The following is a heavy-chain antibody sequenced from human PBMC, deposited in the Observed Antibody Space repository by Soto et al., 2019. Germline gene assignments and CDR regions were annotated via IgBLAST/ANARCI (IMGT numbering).Heavy chain of an antibody. CDR3: ARDYSTGLGATTSYYYYGMDV. CDR1: GGTFSSYA. Sequence: SVKVSCKASGGTFSSYAISWVRQAPGQGLEWMGGIIPIFGTANYAQKFQGRVTITADESTSTAYMELSSLRSEDTAVYYCARDYSTGLGATTSYYYYGMDVWGQGTTVTGSS. CDR2: IIPIFGTA. V-gene: IGHV1-69*13. D-gene: IGHD1-26*01. J-gene: IGHJ6*02.